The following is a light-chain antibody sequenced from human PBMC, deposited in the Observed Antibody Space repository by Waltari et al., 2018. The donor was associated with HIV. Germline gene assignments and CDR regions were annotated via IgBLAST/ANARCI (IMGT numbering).Light chain of an antibody. Sequence: EIVLTQSPGTLSLSPGERATLSCRASQSVSSSSLAWYQQKPGQAPRLLIYGASSRATGIPDRFSGSGSVTDFTLTICRLEPEDFAVYYCQQYGSSPRTFGQGTKVEIK. V-gene: IGKV3-20*01. CDR3: QQYGSSPRT. CDR2: GAS. J-gene: IGKJ1*01. CDR1: QSVSSSS.